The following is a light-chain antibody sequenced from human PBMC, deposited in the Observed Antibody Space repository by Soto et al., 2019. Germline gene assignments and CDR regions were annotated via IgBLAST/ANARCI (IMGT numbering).Light chain of an antibody. CDR3: QQRYSWPLT. J-gene: IGKJ4*01. CDR2: GG. Sequence: EIVLTQSPATLSLSPGERATLSCRASQSVGTSITWYRQKPGQAPRLVLFGGTRATGIPARFSGGGSGTDFTLTISNLEPEDFAVYYCQQRYSWPLTFGGGTRVEIK. CDR1: QSVGTS. V-gene: IGKV3-11*01.